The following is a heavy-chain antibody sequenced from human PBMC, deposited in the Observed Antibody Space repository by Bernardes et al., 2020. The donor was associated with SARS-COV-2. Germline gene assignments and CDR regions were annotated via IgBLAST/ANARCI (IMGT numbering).Heavy chain of an antibody. CDR3: ATDLNGSGWYAFDY. J-gene: IGHJ4*02. CDR1: GLTFRGYS. V-gene: IGHV3-48*01. D-gene: IGHD6-19*01. CDR2: ISGGSGSNI. Sequence: GGALRLSCAASGLTFRGYSMNWVRQAPGRGLEWISYISGGSGSNIYYADSVKGRFIISRDNDRNSLYLQMSSLRAEDTAVYYCATDLNGSGWYAFDYWGQGALVTVSP.